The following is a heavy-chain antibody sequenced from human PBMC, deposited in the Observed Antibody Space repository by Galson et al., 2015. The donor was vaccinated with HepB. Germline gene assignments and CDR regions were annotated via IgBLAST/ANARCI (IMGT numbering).Heavy chain of an antibody. CDR1: GFTFSSYS. V-gene: IGHV3-48*04. CDR3: ARDFTSGSYFSGMDV. J-gene: IGHJ6*02. D-gene: IGHD1-26*01. CDR2: ISSSSSTI. Sequence: SLRLSCAASGFTFSSYSMNWVRQAPGKGLEWVSYISSSSSTIYYADSVKGRFTISRDNAKNALYLQMNSLRAEDTAVYYCARDFTSGSYFSGMDVWGQVTTVTVSS.